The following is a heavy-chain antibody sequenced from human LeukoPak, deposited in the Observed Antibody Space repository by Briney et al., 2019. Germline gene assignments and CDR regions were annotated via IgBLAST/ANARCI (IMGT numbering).Heavy chain of an antibody. J-gene: IGHJ4*02. V-gene: IGHV3-48*03. CDR3: ARTSGSPRFDY. D-gene: IGHD1-26*01. CDR2: ISSSGTTI. CDR1: GFTFSSYE. Sequence: GGSLRLSYAASGFTFSSYEMDWVRQAPGKGLEWVSYISSSGTTIYYADSVKGRFTISRDNAKNSLYLQMNSLRAEDTAVYYCARTSGSPRFDYWGQGALVTVSS.